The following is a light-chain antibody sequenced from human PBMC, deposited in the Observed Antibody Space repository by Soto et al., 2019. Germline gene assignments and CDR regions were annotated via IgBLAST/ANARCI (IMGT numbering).Light chain of an antibody. CDR1: QSISSW. Sequence: DIQMTQSPSTLAASVGDRVTITCRASQSISSWLSWYQQKPGKAPKLLIYKASSLEGGVPSRFIGSGSGTDFTLTISSLQPDDFATYYCQQYHSYSLTLGGGTKVHIE. CDR3: QQYHSYSLT. J-gene: IGKJ4*01. CDR2: KAS. V-gene: IGKV1-5*03.